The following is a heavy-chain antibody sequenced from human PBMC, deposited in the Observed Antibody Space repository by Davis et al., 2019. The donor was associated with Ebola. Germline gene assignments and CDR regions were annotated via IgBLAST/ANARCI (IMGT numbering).Heavy chain of an antibody. CDR1: VYTFTNYG. Sequence: ASVTVSCMASVYTFTNYGITWVRQAPGQGLEWMGWINPHNGNTNYGQNVQGRVIMTSDTATTTAYMEVGSLRSDDTAVYYCARAQFPTTSDHWGQGTLVTVSS. CDR3: ARAQFPTTSDH. J-gene: IGHJ4*02. CDR2: INPHNGNT. D-gene: IGHD1-1*01. V-gene: IGHV1-18*04.